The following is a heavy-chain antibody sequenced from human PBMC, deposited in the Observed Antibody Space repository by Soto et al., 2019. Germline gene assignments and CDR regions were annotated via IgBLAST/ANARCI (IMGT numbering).Heavy chain of an antibody. V-gene: IGHV1-24*01. CDR2: FDPEDGET. Sequence: ASVKVSCKVSGYTLTDLSMHWVRQAPGKGLEWMGGFDPEDGETIYAQKFQGRVTMTEDTSTDTAYMELSSLRSEDTAVYYCATDAPGPDAFDIWGQGTMVTVSS. J-gene: IGHJ3*02. CDR3: ATDAPGPDAFDI. CDR1: GYTLTDLS.